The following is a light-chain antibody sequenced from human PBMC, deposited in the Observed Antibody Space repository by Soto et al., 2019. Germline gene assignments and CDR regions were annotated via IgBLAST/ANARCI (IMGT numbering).Light chain of an antibody. CDR2: GAS. CDR3: QQYGSSST. V-gene: IGKV3-20*01. Sequence: EIVLTQSPGTLSLSPGERATLSCRASQSVSSSYLAWYQQKPGQAPRLLIYGASSRPTGIPDSFSGSGSGIDFALTSSRREREDFAVYYCQQYGSSSTFGQGTRLEHK. CDR1: QSVSSSY. J-gene: IGKJ5*01.